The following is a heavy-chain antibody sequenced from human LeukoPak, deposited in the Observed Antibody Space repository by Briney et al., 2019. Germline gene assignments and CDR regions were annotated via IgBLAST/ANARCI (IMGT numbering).Heavy chain of an antibody. J-gene: IGHJ6*03. CDR2: ISGSNSYI. Sequence: GGSLRLSCAASGFTFSSYSMSWVRQAPGKGLEWVSSISGSNSYIYYADSVKGRFTISRDNAKNSLYLQMNSLRAEDTAVYYCARVGDCSGGSCYKRYYYMDVWGKGTTVTISS. D-gene: IGHD2-15*01. V-gene: IGHV3-21*01. CDR3: ARVGDCSGGSCYKRYYYMDV. CDR1: GFTFSSYS.